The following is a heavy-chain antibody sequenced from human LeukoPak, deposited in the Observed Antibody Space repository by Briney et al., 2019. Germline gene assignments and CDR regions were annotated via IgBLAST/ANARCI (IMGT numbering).Heavy chain of an antibody. CDR1: GYTFTGHS. V-gene: IGHV1-2*02. Sequence: ASVKVSCKASGYTFTGHSIHWVRQAPGQGLEWMGWINPGSGGTKFAQNLQGRVTMTSDTSISTAYMELSRLKSDDTALYYCARDDYYYVSGFDSWGQGTLVTVSS. CDR3: ARDDYYYVSGFDS. CDR2: INPGSGGT. D-gene: IGHD3-22*01. J-gene: IGHJ4*02.